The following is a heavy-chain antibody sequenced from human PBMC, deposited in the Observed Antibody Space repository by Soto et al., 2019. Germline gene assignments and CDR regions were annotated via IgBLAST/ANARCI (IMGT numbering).Heavy chain of an antibody. Sequence: PGGSLRLSCAASGFTFSSYAMHWVRQAPGKGLEWVAVISGSGGSTYYADSVKGRFTISRDNSKNTLYLQMNSLRAEDTAVYYCAKSPCTSCYVDYWGQGTLVTVSS. D-gene: IGHD2-2*01. CDR1: GFTFSSYA. CDR2: ISGSGGST. V-gene: IGHV3-23*01. CDR3: AKSPCTSCYVDY. J-gene: IGHJ4*02.